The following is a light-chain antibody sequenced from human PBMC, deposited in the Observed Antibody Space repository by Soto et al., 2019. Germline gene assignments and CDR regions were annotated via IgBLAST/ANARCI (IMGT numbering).Light chain of an antibody. CDR1: SSNIGSNT. V-gene: IGLV1-44*01. CDR3: ASWDDSLLGV. J-gene: IGLJ1*01. CDR2: LNN. Sequence: QSVLTQPPSASGTPGQRVTISCSGSSSNIGSNTVNWYQQLPGTAPKLLIYLNNQRPSGVPDRFSGSKSGTSASLAISGLQSEDEADYYCASWDDSLLGVFGTGTKVTVL.